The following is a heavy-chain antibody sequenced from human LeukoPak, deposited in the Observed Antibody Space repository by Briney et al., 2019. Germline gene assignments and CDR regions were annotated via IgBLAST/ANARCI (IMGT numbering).Heavy chain of an antibody. CDR3: AKMAGMTRQVYYMDV. V-gene: IGHV3-23*01. CDR2: IYGSGDTT. D-gene: IGHD5-24*01. J-gene: IGHJ6*03. Sequence: GGSLRLSCAASELSFSSQPMTWVRQAPGKGLEWVSAIYGSGDTTYYADSVKGRFTVSRDNSKNTLYLQMDGLRAEDTAVYYCAKMAGMTRQVYYMDVWGKGATVTVSS. CDR1: ELSFSSQP.